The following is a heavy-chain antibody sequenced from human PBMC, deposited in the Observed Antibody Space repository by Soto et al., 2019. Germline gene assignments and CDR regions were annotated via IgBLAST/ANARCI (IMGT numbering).Heavy chain of an antibody. D-gene: IGHD2-8*02. Sequence: PSETLSLTCAVYGGSFSGYYWTWIRQPPGTGLEWIGEINHSGSTNYNPSIKSRVTISVDTSKNQFSLKLTSLTAADTAVYYCARDKITGLFDYWGQGTLVTVSS. CDR3: ARDKITGLFDY. V-gene: IGHV4-34*01. CDR1: GGSFSGYY. CDR2: INHSGST. J-gene: IGHJ4*02.